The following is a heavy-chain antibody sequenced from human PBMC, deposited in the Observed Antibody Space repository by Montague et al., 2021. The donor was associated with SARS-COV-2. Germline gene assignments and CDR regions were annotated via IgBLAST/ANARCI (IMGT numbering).Heavy chain of an antibody. CDR3: ARLRRAGLSYFDY. Sequence: TLSLTCTVSGGSISSGSYYWSWVRQPAGKALEWIGRFYTSGSTNYNPSLKSRVTISVDTSKNQFSLKLSSVTAADTAVYYCARLRRAGLSYFDYWGQGTLVTVSS. CDR2: FYTSGST. V-gene: IGHV4-61*02. D-gene: IGHD6-19*01. CDR1: GGSISSGSYY. J-gene: IGHJ4*02.